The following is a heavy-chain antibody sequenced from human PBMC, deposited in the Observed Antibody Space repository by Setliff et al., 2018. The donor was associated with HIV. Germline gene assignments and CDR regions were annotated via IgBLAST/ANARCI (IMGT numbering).Heavy chain of an antibody. CDR2: ISGNTLYI. CDR3: ARVFSPTGTLSPAFDY. CDR1: GFTFRTYN. D-gene: IGHD1-1*01. V-gene: IGHV3-21*06. Sequence: GESLKISCAASGFTFRTYNMNWVRQAPGKGLEWVSSISGNTLYIYYAESVRGRFTVSRDNAKNSLYLQMNSLRAEDTAVHYRARVFSPTGTLSPAFDYWGPEALVTVS. J-gene: IGHJ4*02.